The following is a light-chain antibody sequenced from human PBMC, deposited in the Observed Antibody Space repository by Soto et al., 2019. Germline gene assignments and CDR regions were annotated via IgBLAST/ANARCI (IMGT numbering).Light chain of an antibody. Sequence: EIVLTQSPGTLSLSPGERATLSCRASQSVNSNYLAWYQQKPGQAPRLLIYAASSRATGIPDRFSGGGSGTDFPLTISRLEPEDFAVYYCQQYCSGMFGQGTKVEIK. CDR2: AAS. CDR1: QSVNSNY. V-gene: IGKV3-20*01. CDR3: QQYCSGM. J-gene: IGKJ1*01.